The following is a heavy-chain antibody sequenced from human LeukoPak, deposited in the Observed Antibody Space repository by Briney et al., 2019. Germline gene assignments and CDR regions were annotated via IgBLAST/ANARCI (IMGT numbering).Heavy chain of an antibody. CDR1: GFTFSIFA. CDR2: IVGSRST. V-gene: IGHV3-53*04. CDR3: ARGGYGDPDAFDI. J-gene: IGHJ3*02. D-gene: IGHD4-17*01. Sequence: GGSLRLSCAASGFTFSIFAMSWVRPAPGEGLGWVSFIVGSRSTYYADSLKGRFTISRHNSKNTLYLQMNSLRAENTAVYYCARGGYGDPDAFDIWGQGTMVTVSS.